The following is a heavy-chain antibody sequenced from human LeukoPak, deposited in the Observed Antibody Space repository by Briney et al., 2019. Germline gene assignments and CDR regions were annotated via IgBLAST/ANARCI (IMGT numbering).Heavy chain of an antibody. CDR1: GFTFSTYN. Sequence: GGSLRLSWAASGFTFSTYNMNWVRQAPGNGLEWVSYISSSSSTIYYADSGKGRFTIYRDNGKNSLYLQMNSLRAADTAVYYCARDDRNTWYYFDYWGQGTLVTVSS. V-gene: IGHV3-48*01. CDR2: ISSSSSTI. D-gene: IGHD6-13*01. J-gene: IGHJ4*02. CDR3: ARDDRNTWYYFDY.